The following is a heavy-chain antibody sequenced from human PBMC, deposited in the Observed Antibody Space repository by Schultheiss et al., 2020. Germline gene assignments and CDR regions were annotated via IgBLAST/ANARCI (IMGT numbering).Heavy chain of an antibody. J-gene: IGHJ4*02. V-gene: IGHV3-33*01. CDR3: ARAWLIGPYFDS. CDR1: GFTFSSYG. D-gene: IGHD6-19*01. CDR2: IWYDGSNK. Sequence: GGSLRLSCAASGFTFSSYGMHWVRQAPGKGLEWVAVIWYDGSNKYYADSVKGRFTISRDNSKNTLYLQMHSLRAEDTAVYYCARAWLIGPYFDSWGQGTLVTVSS.